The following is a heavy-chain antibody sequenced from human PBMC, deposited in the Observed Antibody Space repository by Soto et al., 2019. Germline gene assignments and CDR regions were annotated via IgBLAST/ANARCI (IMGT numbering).Heavy chain of an antibody. CDR1: RGTFSSYA. CDR3: ATAHIHVAGWYPSSSYCMDV. J-gene: IGHJ6*02. D-gene: IGHD6-19*01. V-gene: IGHV1-69*06. Sequence: SVKVSCEASRGTFSSYAISWVRQAPGQGLEWMGGNIPIFGTANYAQKFQGRVTITADKSTSTAYMELSSLRSEDTAVYYCATAHIHVAGWYPSSSYCMDVSGQGPTLTLSS. CDR2: NIPIFGTA.